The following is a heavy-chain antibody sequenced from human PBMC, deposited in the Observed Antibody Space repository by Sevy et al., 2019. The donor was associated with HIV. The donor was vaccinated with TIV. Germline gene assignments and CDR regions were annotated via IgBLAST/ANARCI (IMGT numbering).Heavy chain of an antibody. CDR2: IYPGDSDT. Sequence: GESLKISCKGSGYSFTSYWIGWVRQMPGKGLEWMGIIYPGDSDTRYSPSFQDQVTISADKSISTAYLQWSSLKASDTAMYYCARRSYSYGYLYGMDVWGQGTTVTVSS. D-gene: IGHD5-18*01. CDR3: ARRSYSYGYLYGMDV. J-gene: IGHJ6*02. CDR1: GYSFTSYW. V-gene: IGHV5-51*01.